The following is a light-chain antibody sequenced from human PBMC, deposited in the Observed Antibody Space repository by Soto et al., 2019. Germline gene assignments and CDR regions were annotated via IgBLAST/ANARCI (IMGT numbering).Light chain of an antibody. CDR1: SSNIGAGYD. CDR3: QSYDSSLSAL. Sequence: QSVLTQPPSVSGAPGHRVTISCTGSSSNIGAGYDVHWYQQLPGTAPKLLIYGNSNRPSGVPDRFSGSKSGTSASLATTGLQAEDEADYYCQSYDSSLSALFGGGTKLTVL. J-gene: IGLJ3*02. CDR2: GNS. V-gene: IGLV1-40*01.